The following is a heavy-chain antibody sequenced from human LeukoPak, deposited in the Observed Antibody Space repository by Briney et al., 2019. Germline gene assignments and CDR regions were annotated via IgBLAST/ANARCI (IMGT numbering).Heavy chain of an antibody. D-gene: IGHD4-17*01. Sequence: GSLRLSCAASGFTFSSYWMSWVRQAPGKGLEWVANIKEDGSEKYYVDSVEGRFAVSRDNAKNSLYLQMNSLRDEDTAVYYCARYSWTATTWYWGQGTLVTVSS. CDR3: ARYSWTATTWY. CDR1: GFTFSSYW. J-gene: IGHJ4*02. CDR2: IKEDGSEK. V-gene: IGHV3-7*01.